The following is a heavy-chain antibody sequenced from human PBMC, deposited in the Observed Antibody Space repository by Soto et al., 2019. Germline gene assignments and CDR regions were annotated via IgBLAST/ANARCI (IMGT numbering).Heavy chain of an antibody. Sequence: ASVKVSCKASGYTFTGYYMHWVRQAPGQGLEWMGWINPNSGGTNYAQKFQGRVTMTRDTSNSTAYMELSRLRSDDTAVYYCARDEERHLYYFDYWGQGTLVTVSS. D-gene: IGHD6-25*01. J-gene: IGHJ4*02. V-gene: IGHV1-2*02. CDR3: ARDEERHLYYFDY. CDR2: INPNSGGT. CDR1: GYTFTGYY.